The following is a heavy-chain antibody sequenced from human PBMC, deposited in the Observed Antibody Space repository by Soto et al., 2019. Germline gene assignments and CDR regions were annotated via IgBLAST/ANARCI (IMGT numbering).Heavy chain of an antibody. V-gene: IGHV4-39*01. CDR3: ARRDGDDFDY. D-gene: IGHD7-27*01. Sequence: SETLSLTCTVSGGSISSSSYYWGWIRQPPGKGLEWIGSIYYSGSTYYNPSLKSRVTISVDTSKNQFSLQLSSVTAADTAVYYCARRDGDDFDYWGQGTLVTVSS. J-gene: IGHJ4*02. CDR1: GGSISSSSYY. CDR2: IYYSGST.